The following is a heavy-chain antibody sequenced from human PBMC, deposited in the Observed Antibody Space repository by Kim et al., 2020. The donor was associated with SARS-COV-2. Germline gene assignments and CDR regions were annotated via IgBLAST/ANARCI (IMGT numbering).Heavy chain of an antibody. D-gene: IGHD6-13*01. Sequence: DSVKGRFTISRDKSKNTLSLQMHRLGVEDTAVYYCAKVDGFGSSLYDMDVWGQGSTVTVSS. CDR3: AKVDGFGSSLYDMDV. J-gene: IGHJ6*02. V-gene: IGHV3-23*01.